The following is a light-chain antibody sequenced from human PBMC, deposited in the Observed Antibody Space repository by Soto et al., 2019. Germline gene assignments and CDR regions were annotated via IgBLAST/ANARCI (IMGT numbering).Light chain of an antibody. CDR1: NSNIGNNY. CDR2: DND. V-gene: IGLV1-51*01. Sequence: QSVLTQPPSVSAAPGQKVTISCSGSNSNIGNNYVSWYQQLPGTAPKLLIYDNDERPSGIPDRFSGSKSGTSATLGITGRQTGDEADYYCGTWDSSLSAEVFGGGTKVTVL. J-gene: IGLJ2*01. CDR3: GTWDSSLSAEV.